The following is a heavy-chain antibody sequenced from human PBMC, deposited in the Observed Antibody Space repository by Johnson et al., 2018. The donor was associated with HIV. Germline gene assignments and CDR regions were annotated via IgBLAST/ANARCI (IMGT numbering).Heavy chain of an antibody. Sequence: QVQLVESGGGVVQPGGSLRLSCAASGFTFSDYYMSWIRQAPGKGLEWVSYISSSGSTIYYADSVKGRFTISRDNAKNSLYLQMNSLRAEDTALYYCASVLGRGYSGYDKNYDAFDIWGQGTMVTVSS. V-gene: IGHV3-11*01. CDR3: ASVLGRGYSGYDKNYDAFDI. CDR1: GFTFSDYY. CDR2: ISSSGSTI. D-gene: IGHD5-12*01. J-gene: IGHJ3*02.